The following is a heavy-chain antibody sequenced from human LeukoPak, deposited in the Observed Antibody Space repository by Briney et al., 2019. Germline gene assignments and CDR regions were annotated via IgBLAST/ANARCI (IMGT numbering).Heavy chain of an antibody. CDR1: GFTFSSYW. J-gene: IGHJ3*02. D-gene: IGHD6-6*01. CDR3: AKDRSIAAPTGAFDI. V-gene: IGHV3-74*01. Sequence: PGGSLRLSCVASGFTFSSYWMHWVRQDPRKGLVWVSRINGDGRNINYADSVKGRFTISRDNAKNSLYLQMNSLRAEDMALYYCAKDRSIAAPTGAFDIWGQGTMVTVSS. CDR2: INGDGRNI.